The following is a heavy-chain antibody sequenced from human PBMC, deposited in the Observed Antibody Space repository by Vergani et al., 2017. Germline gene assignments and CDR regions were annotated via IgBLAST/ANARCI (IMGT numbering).Heavy chain of an antibody. CDR3: ARDSGTDRTRLFFDY. CDR1: GGTFSSYT. Sequence: QVQLVQSGAEVKKPGASVKVSCKASGGTFSSYTISWVRQAPGQGLEWMGRIIPILGIANYAQKFQGRVTMTRDTSTSTVYMELSSLRSEDTAVYYCARDSGTDRTRLFFDYWGQGTLVTVSS. J-gene: IGHJ4*02. CDR2: IIPILGIA. D-gene: IGHD2-15*01. V-gene: IGHV1-69*09.